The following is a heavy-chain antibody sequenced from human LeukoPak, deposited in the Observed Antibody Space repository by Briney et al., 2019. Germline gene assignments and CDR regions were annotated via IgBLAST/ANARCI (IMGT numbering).Heavy chain of an antibody. CDR3: ANDAEGSSSWKFDY. D-gene: IGHD6-13*01. CDR2: ISYDGSNK. CDR1: GFTFSSYA. Sequence: PGGSLRLSCAASGFTFSSYAMHWVRQAPGKGLEWVAVISYDGSNKYYADSVKGRFTISRDNSKNTLYLQMNSLRAEDTAVYYCANDAEGSSSWKFDYWGQGTLVTVSS. V-gene: IGHV3-30-3*02. J-gene: IGHJ4*02.